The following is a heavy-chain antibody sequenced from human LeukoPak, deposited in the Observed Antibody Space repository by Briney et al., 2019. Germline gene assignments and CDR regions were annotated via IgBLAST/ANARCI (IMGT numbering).Heavy chain of an antibody. Sequence: SETLSLTCTVSGGSISRYYWSWIRQPPGKGLEWIGYIYYSGSTNYNPSLKSRVTISVDTSKNQFSLKLSSVTAADTAVYYCARGQAGRGITGTRPYYFDYWGQGTLVTVSS. CDR2: IYYSGST. V-gene: IGHV4-59*08. D-gene: IGHD1-20*01. CDR3: ARGQAGRGITGTRPYYFDY. CDR1: GGSISRYY. J-gene: IGHJ4*02.